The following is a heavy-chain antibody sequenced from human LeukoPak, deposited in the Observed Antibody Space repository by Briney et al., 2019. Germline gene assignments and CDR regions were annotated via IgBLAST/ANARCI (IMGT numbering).Heavy chain of an antibody. D-gene: IGHD3-10*01. Sequence: ASVKVFCKASGYTFTSYGISWVRQAPGQGLEWMGWISVYNGNTNYAQKFQGRVTMTTDTSTSTAYMELRSLRSDDTAVYYCARDGYYSTLGSCYTPFDYWGLGTLVTVSS. CDR2: ISVYNGNT. CDR3: ARDGYYSTLGSCYTPFDY. CDR1: GYTFTSYG. V-gene: IGHV1-18*01. J-gene: IGHJ4*02.